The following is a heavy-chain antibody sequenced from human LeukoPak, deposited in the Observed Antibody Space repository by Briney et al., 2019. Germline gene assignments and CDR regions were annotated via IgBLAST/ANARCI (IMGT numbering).Heavy chain of an antibody. D-gene: IGHD3-10*01. CDR2: IYTSGST. Sequence: NPSETLSLTCTVSGGSISTDYWTWIRQPAGKGLEWIGLIYTSGSTNYNPSLKSRVTMSVDTSKNQFSLKLTSVTAADTAVYYRASDFGYWGQGTLVTVSS. CDR1: GGSISTDY. V-gene: IGHV4-4*07. J-gene: IGHJ4*02. CDR3: ASDFGY.